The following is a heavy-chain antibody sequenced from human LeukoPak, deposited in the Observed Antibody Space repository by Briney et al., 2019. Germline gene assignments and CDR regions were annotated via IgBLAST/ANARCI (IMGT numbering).Heavy chain of an antibody. CDR2: ISSSGSTI. V-gene: IGHV3-48*03. CDR3: ATGSYF. CDR1: GFTFSSYE. Sequence: GGSLRLSCAASGFTFSSYEMNWVRQAPGKGLEWVSYISSSGSTIYYADSVRGRFTISRDNSKNTLYLQMNSLRDEDTALYYCATGSYFGGQGTLVTVSS. J-gene: IGHJ4*02. D-gene: IGHD2/OR15-2a*01.